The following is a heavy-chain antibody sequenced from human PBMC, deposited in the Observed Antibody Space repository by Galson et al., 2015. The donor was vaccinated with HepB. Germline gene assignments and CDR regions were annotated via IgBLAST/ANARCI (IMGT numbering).Heavy chain of an antibody. D-gene: IGHD3-10*01. J-gene: IGHJ4*02. CDR3: ARAPFELGSGNGMEFDY. CDR1: GFTFSNYG. CDR2: ISYDGSNK. V-gene: IGHV3-30*03. Sequence: SLRLSCAASGFTFSNYGMHWVRQAPGKGLEWVAVISYDGSNKYYADSVKGRFTISRDNSKNTLYLQMNSLRAEDTAVYYCARAPFELGSGNGMEFDYWGQGTLVTVSS.